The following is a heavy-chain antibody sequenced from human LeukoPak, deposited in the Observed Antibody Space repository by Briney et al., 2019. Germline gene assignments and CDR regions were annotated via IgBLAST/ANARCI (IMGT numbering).Heavy chain of an antibody. CDR2: MNPNSGNT. J-gene: IGHJ4*02. D-gene: IGHD3-22*01. V-gene: IGHV1-8*01. Sequence: APVKVSCKASGYTFTSYDINWVRQATGQGLEWMGWMNPNSGNTGYAQKFQGRVTMTRNTSISTAYMELSSLRSEDTAVYYCARGLYYYDSSGYYGSVYWGQGTLVTVSS. CDR3: ARGLYYYDSSGYYGSVY. CDR1: GYTFTSYD.